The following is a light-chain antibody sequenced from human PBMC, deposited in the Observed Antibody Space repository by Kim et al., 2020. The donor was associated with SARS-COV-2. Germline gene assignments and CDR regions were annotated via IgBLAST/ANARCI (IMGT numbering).Light chain of an antibody. V-gene: IGKV3-15*01. Sequence: SPGERCTLSCRASQSVSSNLAWYQQKPGQAPRLLISGAINRATGVPARIRGGGSGTEFTLTISGLQSEDSAVYYCQQYNDWRLITFGQGTRLEIK. J-gene: IGKJ5*01. CDR2: GAI. CDR3: QQYNDWRLIT. CDR1: QSVSSN.